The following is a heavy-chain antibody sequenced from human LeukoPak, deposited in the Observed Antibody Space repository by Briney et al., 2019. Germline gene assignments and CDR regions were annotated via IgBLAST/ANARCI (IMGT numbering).Heavy chain of an antibody. CDR3: ARIGAGSSRDY. Sequence: AGGSLRLSCAASGFTFSNFAMTWVRQAPGKGLEWVSSIVGSSSTYYADSLKGRFTISRDNAKNSLYLQMNSLRAEDTAVYYCARIGAGSSRDYWGQGTLVTVSS. J-gene: IGHJ4*02. CDR1: GFTFSNFA. D-gene: IGHD6-13*01. V-gene: IGHV3-21*01. CDR2: IVGSSST.